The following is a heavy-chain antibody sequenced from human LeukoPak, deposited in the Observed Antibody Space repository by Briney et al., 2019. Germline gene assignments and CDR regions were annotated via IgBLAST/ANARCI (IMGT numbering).Heavy chain of an antibody. J-gene: IGHJ4*02. V-gene: IGHV4-38-2*02. Sequence: SETLSLTCAVSGYSISSGYYWGWIRQPPGKGLEWIGSIYHSGSTYCNPSLKSRVTISVDTSKNQFSLKLSSVTAADTAVYYCAREVPGGTSPIDYWGQGTLVTVSS. CDR1: GYSISSGYY. CDR2: IYHSGST. D-gene: IGHD4-23*01. CDR3: AREVPGGTSPIDY.